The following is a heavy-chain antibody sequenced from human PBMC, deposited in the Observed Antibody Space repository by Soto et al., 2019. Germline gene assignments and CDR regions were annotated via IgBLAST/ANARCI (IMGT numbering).Heavy chain of an antibody. CDR1: GDTFKNCV. V-gene: IGHV1-69*01. D-gene: IGHD3-10*01. J-gene: IGHJ6*02. Sequence: QVPVVQSGVEVRRPGSSVKVSCKASGDTFKNCVISWVRQAPGQGLEWMGGIIPLFGTTAFAQRFQGRLTITTDESTTTAYMELSRLRSEDTATYYCAAELGFGKLSVVWGQGTRVIFSS. CDR3: AAELGFGKLSVV. CDR2: IIPLFGTT.